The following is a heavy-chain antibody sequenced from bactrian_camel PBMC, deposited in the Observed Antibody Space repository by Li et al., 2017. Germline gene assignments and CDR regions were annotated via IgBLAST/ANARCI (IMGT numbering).Heavy chain of an antibody. CDR2: ISSGGITT. Sequence: QLVESGGGLVQPGGSLRPSCAASGFTFTSYWMCWVRQAPGKGLEWVSSISSGGITTYYADSVKGQFTISRDNAKNTVYLQMNSLKPEDTAVYYCVRGWVAGSSEVLGPYNYWGQGTQVTVS. D-gene: IGHD6*01. CDR1: GFTFTSYW. V-gene: IGHV3S25*01. CDR3: VRGWVAGSSEVLGPYNY. J-gene: IGHJ4*01.